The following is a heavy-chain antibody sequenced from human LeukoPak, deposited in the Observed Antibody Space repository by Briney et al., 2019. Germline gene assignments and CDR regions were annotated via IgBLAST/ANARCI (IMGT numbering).Heavy chain of an antibody. CDR1: GFTFRSYW. CDR2: INQGGSVQ. J-gene: IGHJ4*02. D-gene: IGHD5-12*01. V-gene: IGHV3-7*01. CDR3: ARVEYSGWNLEY. Sequence: GGSLRLSCAASGFTFRSYWMSWVRQAPGKGLEWVANINQGGSVQYYMDSVKGRFTISRDDAKNSLYVQMNSLRDEDTAVYYCARVEYSGWNLEYWGQGTMVTVSS.